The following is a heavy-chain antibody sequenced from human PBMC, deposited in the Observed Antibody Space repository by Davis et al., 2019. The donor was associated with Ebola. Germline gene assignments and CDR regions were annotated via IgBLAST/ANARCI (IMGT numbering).Heavy chain of an antibody. CDR3: ASPKYCSSTSCRDY. D-gene: IGHD2-2*01. Sequence: MPSETLSLTCTVYGGSFSGYYWSWIRQPPGKGLEWIGEINHSGSTKYNPSLKSRVTISVDTSKNQFSLKLSSVTAADTAVYYCASPKYCSSTSCRDYWGQGTLVTVSS. V-gene: IGHV4-34*01. J-gene: IGHJ4*02. CDR2: INHSGST. CDR1: GGSFSGYY.